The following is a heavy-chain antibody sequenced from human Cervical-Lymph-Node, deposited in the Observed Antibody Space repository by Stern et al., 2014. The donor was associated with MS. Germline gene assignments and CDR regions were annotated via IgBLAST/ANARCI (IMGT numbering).Heavy chain of an antibody. CDR2: INAGKGNT. CDR1: GYIFTNYA. CDR3: AREQMVYASGGDWFDP. J-gene: IGHJ5*02. Sequence: QVQLVESGAEVKKPGASVKVSCKASGYIFTNYAMHWVRQAPGQRLEWMGWINAGKGNTKYSQMFQDRVTITRATSASTAYMELSSLRYEDTAVYYCAREQMVYASGGDWFDPWGQGTLVTVSS. D-gene: IGHD2-8*01. V-gene: IGHV1-3*01.